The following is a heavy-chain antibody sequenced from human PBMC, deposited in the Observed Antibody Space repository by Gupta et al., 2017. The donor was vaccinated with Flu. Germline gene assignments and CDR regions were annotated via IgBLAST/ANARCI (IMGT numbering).Heavy chain of an antibody. CDR3: ARGTDYDYGDYAAY. D-gene: IGHD4-17*01. V-gene: IGHV3-21*01. CDR2: ISTRSSYI. J-gene: IGHJ4*02. CDR1: YS. Sequence: YSMNWVRQAPGKGLEWVSLISTRSSYIYYADSVKGRFTISRDNAKNSLYLQMNSLRAEDTAVYYCARGTDYDYGDYAAYWGQGTLVTVSS.